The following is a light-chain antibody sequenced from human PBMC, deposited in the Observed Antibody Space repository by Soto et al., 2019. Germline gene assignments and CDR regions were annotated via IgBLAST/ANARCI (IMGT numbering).Light chain of an antibody. CDR3: QQSYITPYT. V-gene: IGKV1-16*02. J-gene: IGKJ2*01. CDR2: HAS. CDR1: QDINIY. Sequence: DVQMTQSPSSLSASVGDRVTITCRASQDINIYLAWFQQKPGQAPKSLIYHASTLQSGVPSKFSGSASGTDFTLTISSLQPEDFATYYCQQSYITPYTFGLGTKLEIK.